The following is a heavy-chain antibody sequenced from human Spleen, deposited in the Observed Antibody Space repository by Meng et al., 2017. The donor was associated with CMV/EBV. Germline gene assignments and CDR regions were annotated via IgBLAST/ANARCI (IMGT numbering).Heavy chain of an antibody. V-gene: IGHV3-23*01. D-gene: IGHD5/OR15-5a*01. Sequence: WADSGFIVSNYGMSWVRQAPGEGLEHVASIKGAGDSTEYAVSVKGRFTIPRDNSKNALYLLLNSLRGEDTATYYCDKWLGPQSVFHVWGQGSLVTVSS. J-gene: IGHJ4*02. CDR3: DKWLGPQSVFHV. CDR2: IKGAGDST. CDR1: GFIVSNYG.